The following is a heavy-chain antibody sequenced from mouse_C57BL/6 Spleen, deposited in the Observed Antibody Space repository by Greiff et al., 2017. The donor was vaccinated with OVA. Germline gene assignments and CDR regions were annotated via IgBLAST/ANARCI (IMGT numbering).Heavy chain of an antibody. CDR3: TTGGITTVVEGFAY. J-gene: IGHJ3*01. D-gene: IGHD1-1*01. V-gene: IGHV14-1*01. CDR1: GFNIKDCY. CDR2: IDPEDGDT. Sequence: VQLQQSGAELVRPGASVKLSCTASGFNIKDCYMHWVKQRPEQGLEWIGRIDPEDGDTEYAPKFQGKATMTADTSSNTAYLQLSSLTSEDTAVYYCTTGGITTVVEGFAYWGQGTLVTVSA.